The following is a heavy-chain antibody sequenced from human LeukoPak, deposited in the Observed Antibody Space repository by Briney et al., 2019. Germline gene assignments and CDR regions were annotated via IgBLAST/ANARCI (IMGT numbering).Heavy chain of an antibody. CDR2: ISYDGSNK. CDR3: AKGWNTVDY. J-gene: IGHJ4*02. D-gene: IGHD4-17*01. V-gene: IGHV3-30*18. Sequence: GRSLRLSCAASGFTFSNFGMHWVRQAPGKGLEWVAVISYDGSNKHYADSVQGRFSISRDNYKNTLYLQMNSLRVEDTAVYYCAKGWNTVDYRGQGTLVTVSS. CDR1: GFTFSNFG.